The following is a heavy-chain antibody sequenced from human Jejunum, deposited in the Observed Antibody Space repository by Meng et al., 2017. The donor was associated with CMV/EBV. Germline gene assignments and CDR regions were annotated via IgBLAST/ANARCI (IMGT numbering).Heavy chain of an antibody. D-gene: IGHD1-14*01. CDR2: TNPRSANT. Sequence: QVSCHASGYTFTSYDINWVRQAAGQGLEWMGWTNPRSANTGSAQKFQGRLTMTMNTSIGTAYMELSSLRSEDTAVYYCARNGIFFDYWGQGALVTVSS. J-gene: IGHJ4*02. V-gene: IGHV1-8*01. CDR3: ARNGIFFDY. CDR1: GYTFTSYD.